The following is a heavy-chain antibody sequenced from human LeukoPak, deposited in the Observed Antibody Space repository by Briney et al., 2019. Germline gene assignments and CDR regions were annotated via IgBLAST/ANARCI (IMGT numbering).Heavy chain of an antibody. CDR1: GYTFTSYG. D-gene: IGHD5-24*01. V-gene: IGHV1-18*01. CDR2: ISAYNGNT. CDR3: ARVWDGYNKRIDAFDI. J-gene: IGHJ3*02. Sequence: ASVKVSCKASGYTFTSYGISWVRQAPGQGLEWMGWISAYNGNTNYAQKLQGRVTMTTDTSTSTAYMELRSLRSDDTAVYYCARVWDGYNKRIDAFDIWGQGTMVTVSS.